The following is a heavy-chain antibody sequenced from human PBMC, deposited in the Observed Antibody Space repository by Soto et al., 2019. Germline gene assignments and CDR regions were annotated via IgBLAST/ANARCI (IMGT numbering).Heavy chain of an antibody. D-gene: IGHD2-15*01. J-gene: IGHJ4*02. V-gene: IGHV3-23*01. CDR1: GFTFSSYA. Sequence: ESVGGLVQPGGSLRLSCAASGFTFSSYAMSWVRQAPGKGLEWVSAISGSGGSTYYADSVKGRFTISRDNSKNTLYLQMNSLRAEDTAVYYCAKGSIVVVVAATNLDYWGQGTLVTVSS. CDR3: AKGSIVVVVAATNLDY. CDR2: ISGSGGST.